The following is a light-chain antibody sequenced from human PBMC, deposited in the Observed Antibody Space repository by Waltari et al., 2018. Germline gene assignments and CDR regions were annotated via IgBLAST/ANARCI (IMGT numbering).Light chain of an antibody. CDR3: GTWDSSLSAGV. CDR2: DNN. CDR1: SSNLGNRY. V-gene: IGLV1-51*01. J-gene: IGLJ3*02. Sequence: QSVLTQPPSVSAAPGQKVTISCSGTSSNLGNRYVSWYQQLPGTAPKLLIYDNNKRPSGIPDRFSGSKSGTSATLGITGLQTGDEADYYCGTWDSSLSAGVFGGGTKLTVL.